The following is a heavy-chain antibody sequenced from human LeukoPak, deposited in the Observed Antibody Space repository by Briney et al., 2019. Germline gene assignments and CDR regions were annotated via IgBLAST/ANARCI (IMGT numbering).Heavy chain of an antibody. D-gene: IGHD3-10*01. J-gene: IGHJ6*03. CDR3: ARDYYGHYYMDV. CDR1: GGSISSGSYY. V-gene: IGHV4-61*02. Sequence: SQTLSLTCTVSGGSISSGSYYWSWIRQPAGKGLEWIGRIYTSGSTNYNPSLKSRVTISVDTSKNQFSLKLNSVTAADTAVYYCARDYYGHYYMDVWGKGTTVTISS. CDR2: IYTSGST.